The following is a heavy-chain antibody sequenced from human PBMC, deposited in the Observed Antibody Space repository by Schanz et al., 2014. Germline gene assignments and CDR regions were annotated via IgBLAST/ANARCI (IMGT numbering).Heavy chain of an antibody. V-gene: IGHV3-23*01. CDR1: GFTVRTFA. J-gene: IGHJ4*02. CDR3: AKDVISGWSGFDY. Sequence: EVQVLESGEGLVEAGGSLRLSCAASGFTVRTFAMDWVRQAAGKGLEWVSAISGSGGSTYYADSVKGRFTISRDNSKNTLYLLMNSLRAEDTSVYYCAKDVISGWSGFDYWGQGTLVTVSS. D-gene: IGHD6-19*01. CDR2: ISGSGGST.